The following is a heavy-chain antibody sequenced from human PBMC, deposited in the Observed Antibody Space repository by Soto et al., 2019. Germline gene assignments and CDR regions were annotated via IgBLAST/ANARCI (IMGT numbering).Heavy chain of an antibody. CDR2: ISPFNGNT. V-gene: IGHV1-18*01. J-gene: IGHJ6*02. CDR3: AIDQSFDRSYYYGIDV. D-gene: IGHD3-22*01. CDR1: GYPFTHYG. Sequence: QVQLVQSGAEVKKPGASVKVSCKSSGYPFTHYGITWVRQAPGQGLEWMGWISPFNGNTNYGQTLQGRVTLTTDTSTSTIDMELRSLRSDDTAVYYCAIDQSFDRSYYYGIDVWGQGTTVTVSS.